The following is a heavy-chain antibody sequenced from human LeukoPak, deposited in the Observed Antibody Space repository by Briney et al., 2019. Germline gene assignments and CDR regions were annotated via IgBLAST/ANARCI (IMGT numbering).Heavy chain of an antibody. D-gene: IGHD1-14*01. CDR3: AKVRAANRLHFGS. CDR2: ISGRGVNT. CDR1: GFTFSSYA. V-gene: IGHV3-23*01. J-gene: IGHJ4*02. Sequence: GGSLRLSCAAPGFTFSSYAMSWVRQAPGKGLEWVSVISGRGVNTYYADSVKGRFTFSRDNSKNTRYLQMNSLRSEDTAVYFCAKVRAANRLHFGSSGQGTLVTVSS.